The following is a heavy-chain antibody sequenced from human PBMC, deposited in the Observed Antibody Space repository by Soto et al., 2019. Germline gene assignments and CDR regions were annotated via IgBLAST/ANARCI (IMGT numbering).Heavy chain of an antibody. V-gene: IGHV3-74*01. Sequence: HPGGSLRLSCAASGFTFSNYWMHWVRQAPGKGLVWVSRIDRDGSITTYADSVRGRFTISRNNAKNTLYLQMNSLRYDDTAVYYCTMDLTGRQDYWGQGALVTVYS. J-gene: IGHJ4*01. CDR1: GFTFSNYW. CDR3: TMDLTGRQDY. D-gene: IGHD1-20*01. CDR2: IDRDGSIT.